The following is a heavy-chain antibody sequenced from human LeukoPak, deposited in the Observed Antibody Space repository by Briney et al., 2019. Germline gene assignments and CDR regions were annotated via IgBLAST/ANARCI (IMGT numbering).Heavy chain of an antibody. Sequence: GGSLRLSCAASGFTFDDYAMHWVRQAPGKGLEWVSGISWNSGSIGYADSVKGRFTISRDNAKNSLYLQMNSLRAEDTAVYYCARDYGDYSHYFDYWGQGTLVTVSS. J-gene: IGHJ4*02. CDR1: GFTFDDYA. CDR2: ISWNSGSI. CDR3: ARDYGDYSHYFDY. D-gene: IGHD4-17*01. V-gene: IGHV3-9*01.